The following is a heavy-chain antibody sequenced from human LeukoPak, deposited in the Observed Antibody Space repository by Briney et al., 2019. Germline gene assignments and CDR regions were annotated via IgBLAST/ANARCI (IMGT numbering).Heavy chain of an antibody. J-gene: IGHJ3*02. CDR3: ARDLGSRGRGINAFDI. CDR2: IWYDGSNK. V-gene: IGHV3-33*01. Sequence: GGSLRVSCAASGFTFSSYGMHWVRQAPGKGLEWVGVIWYDGSNKYYADSVKGRFTISRDNSKNTLYLQMNSLRAEDTAVYYCARDLGSRGRGINAFDIWGQGTMVTVSS. D-gene: IGHD3-10*01. CDR1: GFTFSSYG.